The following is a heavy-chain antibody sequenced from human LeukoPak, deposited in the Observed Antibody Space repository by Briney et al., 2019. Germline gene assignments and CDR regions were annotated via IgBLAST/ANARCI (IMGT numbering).Heavy chain of an antibody. D-gene: IGHD3-3*01. J-gene: IGHJ3*02. CDR3: AKGFWSGYLGGAFDM. V-gene: IGHV3-23*01. CDR2: ISASGGST. CDR1: GFTFSNYA. Sequence: GGSLRLSCAASGFTFSNYAMSWVRQAPGRGLEWVSTISASGGSTYYADSVKGRFTISRDSSKHTLYLQMSSLRAEDTAVYYCAKGFWSGYLGGAFDMWGQGTIVTVS.